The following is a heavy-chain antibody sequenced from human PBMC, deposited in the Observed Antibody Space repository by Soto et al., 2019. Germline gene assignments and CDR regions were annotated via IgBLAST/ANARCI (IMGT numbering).Heavy chain of an antibody. Sequence: QVQLEQSGGEVKKPGSSVKVSCKASGVTFSKFIMTWVRQAPGLGLEWVGGIIPILGTANYAQKFQGRVTITADESTSTSYLEVSNLRSEDTAVYYCAKVRYSSPMGYYYGVDVWGQGTAVTVSS. CDR2: IIPILGTA. CDR3: AKVRYSSPMGYYYGVDV. V-gene: IGHV1-69*08. J-gene: IGHJ6*02. D-gene: IGHD6-19*01. CDR1: GVTFSKFI.